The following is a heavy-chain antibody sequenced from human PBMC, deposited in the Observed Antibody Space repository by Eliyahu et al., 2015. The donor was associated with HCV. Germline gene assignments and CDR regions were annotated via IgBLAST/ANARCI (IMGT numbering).Heavy chain of an antibody. CDR1: GGSXXSXXYY. Sequence: QVQLQESGPGLVKPSQXLSLXCXVSGGSXXSXXYYWSWIRQHPGKGLEWIGYISYSGSTYYNPSLKSRVTISVDTSKNQFSLKLSSVTAADTAVYYCARVFDSSGYYIYDAFHIWGQGTMVTVSS. CDR2: ISYSGST. D-gene: IGHD3-22*01. V-gene: IGHV4-31*03. CDR3: ARVFDSSGYYIYDAFHI. J-gene: IGHJ3*02.